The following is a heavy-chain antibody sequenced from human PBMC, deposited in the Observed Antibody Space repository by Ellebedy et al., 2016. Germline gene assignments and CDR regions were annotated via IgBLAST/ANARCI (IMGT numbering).Heavy chain of an antibody. V-gene: IGHV5-51*01. Sequence: ASVKVSCKASGYTFTTYWIGWVRQMPGKGLEYMGIIYPADSDTRYSPSFQGQVTISADKSISTAYLHWSSLKASDTAIYYCARGYYLQGSNWFDPWGQGTLVTVSS. CDR2: IYPADSDT. D-gene: IGHD3-22*01. J-gene: IGHJ5*02. CDR3: ARGYYLQGSNWFDP. CDR1: GYTFTTYW.